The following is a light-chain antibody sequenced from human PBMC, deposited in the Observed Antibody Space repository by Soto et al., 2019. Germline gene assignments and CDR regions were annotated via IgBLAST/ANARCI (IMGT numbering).Light chain of an antibody. CDR1: QGISNY. CDR2: AAS. V-gene: IGKV1-27*01. J-gene: IGKJ1*01. CDR3: QKYYSAPL. Sequence: DIQMTQSPSSLSASVGDRVTITCRASQGISNYLAWYQQKPGKVPKLLIYAASTLQSGVPSRFSGSGSGTDFSLTISSLQPEDVATYYCQKYYSAPLFGQGTKVDIK.